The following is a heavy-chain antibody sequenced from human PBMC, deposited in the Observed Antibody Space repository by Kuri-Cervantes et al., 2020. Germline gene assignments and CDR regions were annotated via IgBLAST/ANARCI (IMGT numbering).Heavy chain of an antibody. V-gene: IGHV3-33*06. J-gene: IGHJ3*02. D-gene: IGHD2-2*01. Sequence: GESLKISCAASGFTFSASGMHWVRQAPGKGLEWVAVIWYDGSNKYYADSVKGRFTISRDNSKNTLYLQMNSLRAEDTAMYFCAKGHLRYCSSSSCSDAFDIWGQGTMVTVSS. CDR2: IWYDGSNK. CDR3: AKGHLRYCSSSSCSDAFDI. CDR1: GFTFSASG.